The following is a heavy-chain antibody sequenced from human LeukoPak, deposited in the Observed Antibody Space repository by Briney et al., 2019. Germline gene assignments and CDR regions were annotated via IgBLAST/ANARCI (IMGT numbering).Heavy chain of an antibody. D-gene: IGHD3-22*01. Sequence: PGGSLRLSCAASGFTFSSYAMHWVRQAPGKGLEWVAVISYDGSNKYYADSVRGRFTISRDNSKNTLYLQMNSLRAEDTAVYYCAREGVYDSGGYYFNWFDPWGQGTLVTVSS. V-gene: IGHV3-30-3*01. CDR1: GFTFSSYA. CDR3: AREGVYDSGGYYFNWFDP. CDR2: ISYDGSNK. J-gene: IGHJ5*02.